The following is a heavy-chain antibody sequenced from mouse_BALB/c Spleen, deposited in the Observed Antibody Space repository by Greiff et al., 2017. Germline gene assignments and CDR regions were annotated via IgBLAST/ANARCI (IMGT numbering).Heavy chain of an antibody. CDR1: GFTFSDYY. J-gene: IGHJ4*01. V-gene: IGHV5-4*02. D-gene: IGHD1-2*01. CDR2: ISDGGSYT. Sequence: EVKLVESGGGLVKPGGSLKLSCAASGFTFSDYYMYWVRQTREKRLEWVATISDGGSYTYYPDSVKGRFTISRDNAKNNLYLQMSSLKSEDTAMYYCARATATSYYYAMDYWGQGTSVTVSS. CDR3: ARATATSYYYAMDY.